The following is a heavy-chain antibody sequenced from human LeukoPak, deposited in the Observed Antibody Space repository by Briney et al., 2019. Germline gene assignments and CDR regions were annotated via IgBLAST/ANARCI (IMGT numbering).Heavy chain of an antibody. CDR1: GGSISSSSYY. CDR3: AREVREGGPFVYYMDV. D-gene: IGHD3-16*01. J-gene: IGHJ6*03. Sequence: SETLSLTCTVSGGSISSSSYYWGWIRQPPGKGLEWIGSIYYSGSTYYNPSLKSRVTISVDTSKNQFPLKLSSVTAADTAVYYCAREVREGGPFVYYMDVWGKGTTVTVSS. CDR2: IYYSGST. V-gene: IGHV4-39*06.